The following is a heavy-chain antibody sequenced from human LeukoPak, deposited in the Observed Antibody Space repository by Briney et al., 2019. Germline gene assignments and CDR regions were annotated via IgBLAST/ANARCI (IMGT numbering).Heavy chain of an antibody. CDR2: IYHSGST. Sequence: PSETLSLTCTVSGYSISSGYYWGWIRQPPGKGLEWIGSIYHSGSTYYNPSLKSRVTISVDTSKNQFSLKLSSVTAADTAAYYCARQIHNCSGGSCYSWFDPWGQGTLVTVSS. CDR1: GYSISSGYY. J-gene: IGHJ5*02. V-gene: IGHV4-38-2*02. D-gene: IGHD2-15*01. CDR3: ARQIHNCSGGSCYSWFDP.